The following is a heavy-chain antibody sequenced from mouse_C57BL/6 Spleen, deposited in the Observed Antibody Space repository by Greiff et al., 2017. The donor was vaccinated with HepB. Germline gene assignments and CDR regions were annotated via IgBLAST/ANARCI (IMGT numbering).Heavy chain of an antibody. Sequence: EVQVIESGGGLVKPGGSLKLSCAASGFTFSSYTMSWVRQTPEKRLEWVATISGGGGNTYYPDSVKGRFTISRDNAKNTLYLQMSSLRSEDTALYYCARHKNYYGSSSFDYWGQGTTLTVSS. CDR2: ISGGGGNT. J-gene: IGHJ2*01. D-gene: IGHD1-1*01. V-gene: IGHV5-9*01. CDR3: ARHKNYYGSSSFDY. CDR1: GFTFSSYT.